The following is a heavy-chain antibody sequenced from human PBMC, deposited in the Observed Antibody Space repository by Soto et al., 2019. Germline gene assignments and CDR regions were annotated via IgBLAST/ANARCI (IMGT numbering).Heavy chain of an antibody. Sequence: PSETLSLTCTVSGGSISSGGYYWSWIRQHPGKGLEWIGYIYYSGSTYYNPSLKSRVTISVDTSKNQFSLKLSSVTAEDTAVYYCARDLYYDSSGYPDYWGQGTLVTVSS. CDR2: IYYSGST. CDR3: ARDLYYDSSGYPDY. CDR1: GGSISSGGYY. D-gene: IGHD3-22*01. J-gene: IGHJ4*02. V-gene: IGHV4-31*03.